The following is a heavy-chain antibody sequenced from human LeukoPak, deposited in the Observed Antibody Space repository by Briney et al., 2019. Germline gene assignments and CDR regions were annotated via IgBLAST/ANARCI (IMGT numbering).Heavy chain of an antibody. CDR3: ARENYGGNSAVGY. CDR1: GYAFSSYI. J-gene: IGHJ4*02. CDR2: INPSCGSP. D-gene: IGHD4-23*01. Sequence: APGKVSCEASGYAFSSYILPGVRHAPGQGLEWMGIINPSCGSPRYAQKFQGRVTMIRDTSTSAVSMELSSLRSEDTAVYYSARENYGGNSAVGYWGQGTLVTVSS. V-gene: IGHV1-46*03.